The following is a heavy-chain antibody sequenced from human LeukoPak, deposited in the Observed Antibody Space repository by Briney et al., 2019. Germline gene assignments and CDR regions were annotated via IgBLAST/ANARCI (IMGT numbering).Heavy chain of an antibody. D-gene: IGHD2-21*02. V-gene: IGHV3-11*01. CDR1: GFTFSDYY. CDR2: ISISGSNI. CDR3: ARGPLVTMDV. J-gene: IGHJ6*03. Sequence: GGSLRLSCAASGFTFSDYYMSWIRQAPGKGPEWISYISISGSNIYYADSVKGRFTISRDNAKNSLYLQMNSLRPEDTAIYYCARGPLVTMDVWGKGTTVTISS.